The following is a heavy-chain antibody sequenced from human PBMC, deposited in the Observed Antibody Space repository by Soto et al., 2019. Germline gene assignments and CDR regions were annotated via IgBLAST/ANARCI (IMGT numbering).Heavy chain of an antibody. Sequence: QVQLVQSGAEVKKPGSSVKVSCKDSGGTFSSYAISWVRQAPGQGLEWMGGIIPIFGTANYAQKFQGRVTITADESTSTAYLELSSLRSEDTDVYYCAREARNDYDSSGYCDYWGQGTLVAVSS. CDR1: GGTFSSYA. J-gene: IGHJ4*02. CDR3: AREARNDYDSSGYCDY. D-gene: IGHD3-22*01. V-gene: IGHV1-69*01. CDR2: IIPIFGTA.